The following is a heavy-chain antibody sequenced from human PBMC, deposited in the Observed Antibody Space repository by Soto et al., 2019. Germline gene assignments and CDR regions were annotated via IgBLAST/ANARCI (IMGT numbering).Heavy chain of an antibody. V-gene: IGHV1-69*13. CDR3: ARDYGDYDVPNAFDV. Sequence: SVKVSCKASGGTFSSYAISWVRQAPGQGLEWVGGIIPIFGTANYAQKFQGRVTITADESTSTAYMELSSLRSEDTAVYYCARDYGDYDVPNAFDVWGQGTMVTVSS. CDR1: GGTFSSYA. CDR2: IIPIFGTA. D-gene: IGHD4-17*01. J-gene: IGHJ3*01.